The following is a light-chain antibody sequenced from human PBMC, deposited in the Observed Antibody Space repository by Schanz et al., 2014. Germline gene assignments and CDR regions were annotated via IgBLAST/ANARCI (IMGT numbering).Light chain of an antibody. CDR3: FSYGGSNNYV. J-gene: IGLJ1*01. CDR1: SSNIGAGYD. V-gene: IGLV1-40*01. Sequence: QSVLTQPPSVSGAPGQRVNISCTGSSSNIGAGYDVHWYQQLPGTAPKLLIYSNSNRPSGVPDRFSGSKSGTSASLAITGLQAEDEADYYCFSYGGSNNYVFGTGTKLTVL. CDR2: SNS.